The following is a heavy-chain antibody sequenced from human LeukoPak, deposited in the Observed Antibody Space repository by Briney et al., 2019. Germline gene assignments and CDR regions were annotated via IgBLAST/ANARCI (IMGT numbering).Heavy chain of an antibody. CDR1: GFTFSNYA. CDR2: ISGSGSNT. CDR3: PIGRYCAVTCCRKRFDY. J-gene: IGHJ4*02. V-gene: IGHV3-23*01. Sequence: GGSLRLSRAASGFTFSNYAMHWVRQAPGKGLEWVSSISGSGSNTSYADSVKGRFTVSRDKSKNTLYLQMKSLRAAAADIYYCPIGRYCAVTCCRKRFDYWGQGTLVTVSS. D-gene: IGHD2-8*02.